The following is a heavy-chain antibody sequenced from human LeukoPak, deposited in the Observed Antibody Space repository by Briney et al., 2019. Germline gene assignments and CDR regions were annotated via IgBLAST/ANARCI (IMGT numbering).Heavy chain of an antibody. CDR3: ARDGMVVVPAGFDY. CDR2: ISSSSSYI. J-gene: IGHJ4*02. D-gene: IGHD2-2*01. CDR1: GFTFSSYS. V-gene: IGHV3-21*01. Sequence: AGGSLRVSCAVSGFTFSSYSMIWVSRAQGKGLEWVSSISSSSSYIYYADSVKGRLTISRDNAKNSLYLQMNSLRAEDTAVYYCARDGMVVVPAGFDYWGQGTLGTVSS.